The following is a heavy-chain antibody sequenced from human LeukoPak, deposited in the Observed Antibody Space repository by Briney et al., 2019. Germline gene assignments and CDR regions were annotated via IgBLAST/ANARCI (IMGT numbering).Heavy chain of an antibody. J-gene: IGHJ4*02. CDR2: TYYRSKWHN. CDR1: GDSVCSKSAA. Sequence: SQTLSLTCAISGDSVCSKSAAWDWIRQSPSRGLEWLGRTYYRSKWHNEYAVSMRSRITINPNTSKNQFSLQLTSVTPDVTGVYYCARLVCGRPNYWGQGTLVTVSS. D-gene: IGHD2-15*01. V-gene: IGHV6-1*01. CDR3: ARLVCGRPNY.